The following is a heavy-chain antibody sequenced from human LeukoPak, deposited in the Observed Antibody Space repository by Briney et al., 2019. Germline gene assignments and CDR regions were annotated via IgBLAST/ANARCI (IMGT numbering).Heavy chain of an antibody. CDR3: AGLVGRYSSGLYYYYFDY. CDR1: GDSMNSLDL. Sequence: SGTLSLTCTVSGDSMNSLDLWSWVRQRPGKGLEWIGEMYLSGTTHSNPSVKSRVTISIDKSKNQFFLNLSSVTAADTAVYYCAGLVGRYSSGLYYYYFDYWGQGTLVTVSS. CDR2: MYLSGTT. D-gene: IGHD3-22*01. V-gene: IGHV4-4*02. J-gene: IGHJ4*02.